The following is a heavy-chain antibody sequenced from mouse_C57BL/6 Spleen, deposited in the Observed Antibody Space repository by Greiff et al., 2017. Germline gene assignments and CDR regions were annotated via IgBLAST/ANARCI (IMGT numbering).Heavy chain of an antibody. J-gene: IGHJ1*03. D-gene: IGHD1-1*01. CDR2: ISYDGSN. CDR1: GYSITSGYY. V-gene: IGHV3-6*01. Sequence: EVKVEESGPGLVKPSQSLSLTCSVTGYSITSGYYWNWIRQFPGNKLEWMGYISYDGSNNYNPSLKNRISITRDTSKNQFFLKLNSVTTEDTATYYCARDLLGYFDVWGTGTTVTVSS. CDR3: ARDLLGYFDV.